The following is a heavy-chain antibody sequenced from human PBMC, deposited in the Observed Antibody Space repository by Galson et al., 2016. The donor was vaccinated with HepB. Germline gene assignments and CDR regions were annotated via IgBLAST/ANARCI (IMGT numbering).Heavy chain of an antibody. J-gene: IGHJ4*02. Sequence: SLRLSCAASGFTFSSYGMHWVRQAPGKGLDWVALITPEGSDTYYADAVKGRFTISRDNSKNTLSLQMNSLRAEDTAIYYCARDGISSLAQWGQGTLVTVSS. CDR1: GFTFSSYG. CDR3: ARDGISSLAQ. CDR2: ITPEGSDT. V-gene: IGHV3-30*03. D-gene: IGHD2/OR15-2a*01.